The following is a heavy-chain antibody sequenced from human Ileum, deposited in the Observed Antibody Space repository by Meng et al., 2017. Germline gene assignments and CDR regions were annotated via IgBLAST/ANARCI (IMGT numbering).Heavy chain of an antibody. CDR1: GGSVSSAGYQ. CDR3: ARDHWGSLDY. D-gene: IGHD7-27*01. Sequence: QVQLQESGPGRVRPSANLSLICTVSGGSVSSAGYQWGWIRQPPGKGLEWIGYASTNYNPSLKSRVTISLDTSKNQFSLKLSSVTAADTAVYYCARDHWGSLDYWGQGILVTVSS. CDR2: AST. V-gene: IGHV4-61*08. J-gene: IGHJ4*02.